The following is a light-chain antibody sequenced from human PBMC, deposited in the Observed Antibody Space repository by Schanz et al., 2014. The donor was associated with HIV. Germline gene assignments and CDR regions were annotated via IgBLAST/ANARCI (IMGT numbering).Light chain of an antibody. V-gene: IGLV2-14*03. CDR2: DVS. Sequence: QSVLTQPASVSGSPGQSISISCTGTSGDVGSYNYVSWYQQHPGKAPKLMIYDVSNRPSGVPNRFSGSKSGNTASLTVSGLQADDEADYYCSSFAGNNKLLFGGGTKLTVL. J-gene: IGLJ2*01. CDR1: SGDVGSYNY. CDR3: SSFAGNNKLL.